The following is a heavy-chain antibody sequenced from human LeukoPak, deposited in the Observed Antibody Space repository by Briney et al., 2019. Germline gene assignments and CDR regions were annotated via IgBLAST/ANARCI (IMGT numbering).Heavy chain of an antibody. V-gene: IGHV3-30*02. CDR3: AKDSSGTMIVVVNNFDY. J-gene: IGHJ4*02. Sequence: PGGSLRLSCAASGFTFSSYGMHWVRQAPGKGLEWVAFIRYDGSNKYYADSVKGRFTISRDNSKNTLYLQMNSLRAEDTAVYYCAKDSSGTMIVVVNNFDYWGQGTLVTVSS. D-gene: IGHD3-22*01. CDR1: GFTFSSYG. CDR2: IRYDGSNK.